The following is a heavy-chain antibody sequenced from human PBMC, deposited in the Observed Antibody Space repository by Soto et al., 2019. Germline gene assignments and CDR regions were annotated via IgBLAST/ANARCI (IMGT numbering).Heavy chain of an antibody. J-gene: IGHJ5*02. CDR3: ARERLSRGAENWFDP. CDR2: ISGSGSTI. Sequence: PGGSLRLSCAASGFTFSAYEANWVRQAPGKGLEWVSYISGSGSTIFYADSVKGRFTVSRDNAKNSLYLQMNSLRVEDTAVYYCARERLSRGAENWFDPWGQGTLVTVSS. D-gene: IGHD6-25*01. V-gene: IGHV3-48*03. CDR1: GFTFSAYE.